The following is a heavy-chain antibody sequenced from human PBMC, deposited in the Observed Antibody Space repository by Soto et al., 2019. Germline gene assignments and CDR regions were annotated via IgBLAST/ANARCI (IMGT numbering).Heavy chain of an antibody. CDR1: GGSISSSSYY. J-gene: IGHJ4*02. Sequence: SETLSLTCTVSGGSISSSSYYWGWIRQPPGKGLEWIGSIYYSGSTYYNPSLKSRVTISVDTSKNQFSLKLSSVTAADTAVYYCARRRVARPDIPYYFDYWGQGTLVTVSS. D-gene: IGHD2-15*01. CDR2: IYYSGST. CDR3: ARRRVARPDIPYYFDY. V-gene: IGHV4-39*01.